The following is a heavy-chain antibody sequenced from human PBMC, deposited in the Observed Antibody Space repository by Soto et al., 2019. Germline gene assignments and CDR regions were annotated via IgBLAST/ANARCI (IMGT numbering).Heavy chain of an antibody. CDR2: IDYTGGYS. CDR1: GFTFSSYA. Sequence: QLLESGGGLVQPGGSLRLSCAASGFTFSSYAMNWVRQAPGKGLEWVSTIDYTGGYSYYADSVKGRFTISRDNSQKTLDLQMNSLRAEDTAIYYCAKVPPRPYCSSVNCPFDYWGQGTLVTVSS. CDR3: AKVPPRPYCSSVNCPFDY. J-gene: IGHJ4*02. D-gene: IGHD2-2*01. V-gene: IGHV3-23*01.